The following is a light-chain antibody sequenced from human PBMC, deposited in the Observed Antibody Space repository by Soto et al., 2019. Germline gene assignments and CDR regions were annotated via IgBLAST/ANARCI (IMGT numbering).Light chain of an antibody. J-gene: IGLJ3*02. CDR3: VRYFGSGILV. V-gene: IGLV8-61*01. CDR2: SAY. CDR1: SGSVSASYG. Sequence: QAVVTQEPSFSVSPGGTVTLTCGLSSGSVSASYGPSWYQQTPGQAPRRLIYSAYTRSSGVHDRFSGSILGNKAALTITGAQADDESDYYCVRYFGSGILVFGGGTKGTVL.